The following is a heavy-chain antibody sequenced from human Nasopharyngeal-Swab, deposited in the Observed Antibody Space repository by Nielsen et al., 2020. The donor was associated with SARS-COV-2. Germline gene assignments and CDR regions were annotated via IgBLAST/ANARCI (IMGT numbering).Heavy chain of an antibody. CDR3: ARAPGLVYYYYMDV. CDR1: GYTFTSYD. Sequence: ASVKVSCKASGYTFTSYDINWVRQAPGQGLEWMGWMHPNGGDTGYAQKFQGRVTMTRDTSTSTAYMELSSLTSEDTAVYYCARAPGLVYYYYMDVWGKGTTVTVS. D-gene: IGHD3-16*01. V-gene: IGHV1-8*01. CDR2: MHPNGGDT. J-gene: IGHJ6*03.